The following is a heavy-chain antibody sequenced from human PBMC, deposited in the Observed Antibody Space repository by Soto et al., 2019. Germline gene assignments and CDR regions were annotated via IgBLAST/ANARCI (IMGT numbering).Heavy chain of an antibody. CDR1: GFSFSLHS. CDR2: ISGNANTI. D-gene: IGHD6-19*01. J-gene: IGHJ4*02. V-gene: IGHV3-48*02. CDR3: ASPGYSSGWYGAGLDF. Sequence: GGSLRLSCSASGFSFSLHSMNWVRQAPGKGLEWVSYISGNANTIYYADSVKGRFTISRDNAKNSLFLQMSSLRDEDTAVYYCASPGYSSGWYGAGLDFWGQGSQVTVSS.